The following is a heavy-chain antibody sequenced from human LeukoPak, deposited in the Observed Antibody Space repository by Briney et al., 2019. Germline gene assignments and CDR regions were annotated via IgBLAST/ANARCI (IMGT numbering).Heavy chain of an antibody. V-gene: IGHV1-46*01. Sequence: ASVKVSCKASGGTFSSYAISWVRQAPGQGLEWMGIINPSGGSTSYAQKFQGRVTMTRDTSTSTVYMELSSLRSEDTAVYYCARGSVLRYFDWLSDDNWFDPWGQGTLVTVSS. CDR2: INPSGGST. CDR3: ARGSVLRYFDWLSDDNWFDP. CDR1: GGTFSSYA. J-gene: IGHJ5*02. D-gene: IGHD3-9*01.